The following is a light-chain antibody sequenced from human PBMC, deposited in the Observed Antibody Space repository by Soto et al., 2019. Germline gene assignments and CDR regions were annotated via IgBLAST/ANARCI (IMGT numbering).Light chain of an antibody. Sequence: EIVLTQSPGTLSLSPGERVTLSCWASQSISSSYLAWYQQKPGQAPRLLIYGASNRATGIPDRFSGSGSGPVFTLTISRLEPEDFAVYYCQQYGSSPPYTFGQGTKLEI. CDR2: GAS. J-gene: IGKJ2*01. V-gene: IGKV3-20*01. CDR1: QSISSSY. CDR3: QQYGSSPPYT.